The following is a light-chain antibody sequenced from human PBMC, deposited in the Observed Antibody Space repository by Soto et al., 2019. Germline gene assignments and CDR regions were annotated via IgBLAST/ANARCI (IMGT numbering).Light chain of an antibody. J-gene: IGKJ4*01. V-gene: IGKV1-39*01. CDR2: GAS. CDR3: QQSYSFLS. Sequence: IQMTQSPLSLSASVGDKVTLTCRTSQNINSYLSWYQQKPGKAPRLLIYGASSLQVGVPSRFIGSGSGTDFTLTITSLQPEDFATYYCQQSYSFLSFAGGTKVGIK. CDR1: QNINSY.